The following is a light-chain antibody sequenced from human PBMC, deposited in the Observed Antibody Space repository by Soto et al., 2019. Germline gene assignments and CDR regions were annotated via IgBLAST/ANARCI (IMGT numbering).Light chain of an antibody. CDR3: QQRSNWPPVT. J-gene: IGKJ4*01. V-gene: IGKV3-11*01. CDR1: QSVSSY. Sequence: EIVLTQSPATLSLSPGERATLSCRASQSVSSYLAWYQQKPGQAPRLLIYDASNRATGIPARFSGSGSGTDFTLTISSLEPEDFAIYYCQQRSNWPPVTFDGGPKVEIK. CDR2: DAS.